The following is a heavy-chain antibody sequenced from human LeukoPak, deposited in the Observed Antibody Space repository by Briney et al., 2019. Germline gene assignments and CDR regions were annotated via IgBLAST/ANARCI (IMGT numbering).Heavy chain of an antibody. Sequence: GASVKVSCKASGYTFTSYAINWVRQATGQGLEWMGWMNPNSGNTGYAQKFQGRVTMTRNTSISTAYMELSSLRSEDTAVYYCARGYDYLYAEYFQHWGQGTLVTVSS. V-gene: IGHV1-8*01. J-gene: IGHJ1*01. CDR1: GYTFTSYA. CDR3: ARGYDYLYAEYFQH. D-gene: IGHD4-11*01. CDR2: MNPNSGNT.